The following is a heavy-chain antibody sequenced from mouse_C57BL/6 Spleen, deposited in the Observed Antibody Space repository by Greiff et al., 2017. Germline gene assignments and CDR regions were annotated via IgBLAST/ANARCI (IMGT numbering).Heavy chain of an antibody. CDR2: ISDGGSYT. D-gene: IGHD2-4*01. CDR3: GRALYYDYDGYLDY. CDR1: GFTFSSYA. J-gene: IGHJ2*01. V-gene: IGHV5-4*03. Sequence: EVKLMESGGGLVKPGGSLKLSCAASGFTFSSYAMSWVRQTPEKRLEWVATISDGGSYTYYPDNVKGRFTISRDNAKNNLYLQMSHLKSEDTAMXYCGRALYYDYDGYLDYWGQGTTLTVSS.